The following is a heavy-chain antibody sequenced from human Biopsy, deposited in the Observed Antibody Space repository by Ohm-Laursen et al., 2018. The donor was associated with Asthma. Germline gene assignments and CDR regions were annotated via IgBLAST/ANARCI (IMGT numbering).Heavy chain of an antibody. V-gene: IGHV1-69*13. CDR2: IMTVFGTT. CDR3: ARRQVGYSSGWSLLLKKIYYSGMDV. D-gene: IGHD6-19*01. Sequence: EASVKVSCKAPGGTFSNFAISWVRQAPGQGLEWLGGIMTVFGTTNYAQKFQGRVTITADESTSTAYMEVTSLRSEDTAIYYCARRQVGYSSGWSLLLKKIYYSGMDVWGQGTAVTVSS. J-gene: IGHJ6*02. CDR1: GGTFSNFA.